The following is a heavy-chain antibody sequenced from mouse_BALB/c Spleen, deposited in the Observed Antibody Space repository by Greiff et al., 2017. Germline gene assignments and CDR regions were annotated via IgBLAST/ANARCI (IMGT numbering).Heavy chain of an antibody. V-gene: IGHV14-3*02. Sequence: EVKLLESGAELVKPGASVKLSCTASGFNIKDTYMHWVKQRPEQGLEWIGRIDPANGNTKYDPKFQGKATITADTSSNTAYLQLSSLTSEDTAVYYCARAATWGFAYWGQGTLVTVSA. D-gene: IGHD1-2*01. CDR2: IDPANGNT. CDR1: GFNIKDTY. J-gene: IGHJ3*01. CDR3: ARAATWGFAY.